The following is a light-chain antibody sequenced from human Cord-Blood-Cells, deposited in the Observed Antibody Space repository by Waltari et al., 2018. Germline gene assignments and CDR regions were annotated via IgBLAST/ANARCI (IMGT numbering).Light chain of an antibody. V-gene: IGLV3-16*01. Sequence: SYELTQPPSVSVSLGQMARITCSGEALPKKYAYLDQQKPGQFPVLVIYKDSERPSGIPERFSGSSSGTIVTLTISGFQAEDEADYYCLSADSSGTYYVFGTGTKVTVL. CDR1: ALPKKY. CDR3: LSADSSGTYYV. CDR2: KDS. J-gene: IGLJ1*01.